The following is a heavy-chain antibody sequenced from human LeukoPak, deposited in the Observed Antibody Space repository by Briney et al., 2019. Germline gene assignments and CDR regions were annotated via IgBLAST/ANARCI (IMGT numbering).Heavy chain of an antibody. Sequence: ASVKVSCKASGYTFTSYGISWVRQAPGQGLEWMGWISAYNGNTDYAQKLQGRVTMTTDTSTSTAYMELRSLRSDDTAVYSCARISYDSSGYDASFDIWGQGTMVTVSS. J-gene: IGHJ3*02. CDR1: GYTFTSYG. CDR3: ARISYDSSGYDASFDI. V-gene: IGHV1-18*01. D-gene: IGHD3-22*01. CDR2: ISAYNGNT.